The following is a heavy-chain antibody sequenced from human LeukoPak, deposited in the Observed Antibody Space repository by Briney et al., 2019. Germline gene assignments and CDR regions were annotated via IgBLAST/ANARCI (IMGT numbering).Heavy chain of an antibody. V-gene: IGHV4-34*01. Sequence: RPSETLSLTCAVYGGSFSGYYWSWIRQPPGKGLEWIGEINHSGSTNYNPSLKSRVTISVDTSKNQFSLKLSSVTAADTAVYYCARDGRPLFIVGATIHFDYWGQGTLVTVSS. CDR2: INHSGST. CDR3: ARDGRPLFIVGATIHFDY. CDR1: GGSFSGYY. J-gene: IGHJ4*02. D-gene: IGHD1-26*01.